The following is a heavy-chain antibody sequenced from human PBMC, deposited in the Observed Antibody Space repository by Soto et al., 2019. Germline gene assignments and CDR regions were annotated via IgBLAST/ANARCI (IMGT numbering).Heavy chain of an antibody. V-gene: IGHV3-15*01. CDR3: ITDIVVVNPPGMDV. Sequence: PGGSLRLSCAASGFTFSNAWMSWVRQAPGKGLEWVGRIKSKTDGGTTDYAAPVKGRFTISRDDSKTTLYLQMNSLKTEDTAVYYCITDIVVVNPPGMDVWGQGTRFTVSS. CDR2: IKSKTDGGTT. CDR1: GFTFSNAW. J-gene: IGHJ6*02. D-gene: IGHD3-22*01.